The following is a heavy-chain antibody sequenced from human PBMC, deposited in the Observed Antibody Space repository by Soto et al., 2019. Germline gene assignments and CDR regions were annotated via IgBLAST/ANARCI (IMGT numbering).Heavy chain of an antibody. CDR2: IYYSGST. D-gene: IGHD3-10*01. Sequence: PSETLSLTCTVSGGSISSYYWSWIRQPPGKGLEWIGYIYYSGSTNYNPSLKSRVTISVDTSKNQFSLKLSSVPAAYTAVYYCAAAGRKLLWFGESEYWGQGTLVTVSS. J-gene: IGHJ4*02. CDR3: AAAGRKLLWFGESEY. CDR1: GGSISSYY. V-gene: IGHV4-59*08.